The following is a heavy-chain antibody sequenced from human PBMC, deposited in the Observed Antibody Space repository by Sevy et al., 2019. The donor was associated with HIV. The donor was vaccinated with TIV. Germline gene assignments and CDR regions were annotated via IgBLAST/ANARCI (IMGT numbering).Heavy chain of an antibody. Sequence: GGSLRLSCAASGFTFSSYWMSWVRQAPGKGLEWVASIKQDGSEKYYGDSVKGRFTISRDNAKNSRYLQMNSLRAEDTAVYYCARALVVVPAATLGYWGQGTLVTVSS. CDR3: ARALVVVPAATLGY. J-gene: IGHJ4*02. V-gene: IGHV3-7*01. CDR2: IKQDGSEK. CDR1: GFTFSSYW. D-gene: IGHD2-2*01.